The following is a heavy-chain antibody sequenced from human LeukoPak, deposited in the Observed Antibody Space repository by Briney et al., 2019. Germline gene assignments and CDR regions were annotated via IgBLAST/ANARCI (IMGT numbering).Heavy chain of an antibody. D-gene: IGHD3-16*01. Sequence: ASVKVSCKASGYTFTGYYMHWVRQAPGQGLEWMGWIKPNNGDTNYAKKFQGRVAMTRDTSTSTAYMELISLRSDDTAMHYCATLGDSYETLTYYYYMDVWGTGTTVTVSS. CDR2: IKPNNGDT. CDR3: ATLGDSYETLTYYYYMDV. V-gene: IGHV1-2*02. J-gene: IGHJ6*03. CDR1: GYTFTGYY.